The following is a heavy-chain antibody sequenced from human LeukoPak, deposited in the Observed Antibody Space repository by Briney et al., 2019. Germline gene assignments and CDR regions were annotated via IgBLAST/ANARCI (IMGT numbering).Heavy chain of an antibody. CDR1: GFTFSSYG. D-gene: IGHD2-15*01. V-gene: IGHV3-30*02. J-gene: IGHJ3*02. CDR3: ARAAKVAFDI. Sequence: TGGSLRLSCAASGFTFSSYGMHWVRQAPGKGLEWVAFIRYDGSNKYYADSVKGRFTISRDNSKNTLYLQMNSLRAEDTAVYYCARAAKVAFDIWGQGTMVTVSS. CDR2: IRYDGSNK.